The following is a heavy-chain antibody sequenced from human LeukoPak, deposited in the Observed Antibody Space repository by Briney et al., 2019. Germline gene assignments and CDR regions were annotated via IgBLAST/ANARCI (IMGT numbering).Heavy chain of an antibody. D-gene: IGHD3-10*01. CDR1: GYSISSGYY. CDR3: ARTMLRGVFDY. J-gene: IGHJ4*02. CDR2: IYHSGGT. V-gene: IGHV4-38-2*01. Sequence: SGTLSLTCAISGYSISSGYYWGWIRQPPGKGLDWIGNIYHSGGTYYNPSLKSRVTISVDTSNNQFSLKLSSVTAADTAVYYCARTMLRGVFDYWGQGTLVTVSS.